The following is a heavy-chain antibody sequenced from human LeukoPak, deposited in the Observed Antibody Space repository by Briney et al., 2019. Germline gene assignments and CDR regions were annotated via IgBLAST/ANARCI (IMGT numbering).Heavy chain of an antibody. CDR3: AKDQSLYSSSWYGFDY. CDR1: GFTFSNYW. D-gene: IGHD6-13*01. CDR2: INSDGSST. Sequence: GGSLRLSCAASGFTFSNYWMHWARQAPGKGLVWVSRINSDGSSTNYADSVKGRFTISRDNSKNTLYLQMNSLRAEDTAVYYCAKDQSLYSSSWYGFDYWGQGTLVTVSS. J-gene: IGHJ4*02. V-gene: IGHV3-74*01.